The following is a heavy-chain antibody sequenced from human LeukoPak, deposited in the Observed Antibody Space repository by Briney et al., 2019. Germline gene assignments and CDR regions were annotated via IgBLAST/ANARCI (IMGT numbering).Heavy chain of an antibody. V-gene: IGHV4-59*08. Sequence: SETLSLTCTVSGGSISSYYWSWIRQPPGKGLEWIGYIYYSGSTNYNPSLKSRVTISVDTSKNQFSLKLSSVTAADTAVYYCASYYDSSGYYWDYYYYYMDVWGKGTTVTVSS. CDR2: IYYSGST. CDR1: GGSISSYY. J-gene: IGHJ6*03. D-gene: IGHD3-22*01. CDR3: ASYYDSSGYYWDYYYYYMDV.